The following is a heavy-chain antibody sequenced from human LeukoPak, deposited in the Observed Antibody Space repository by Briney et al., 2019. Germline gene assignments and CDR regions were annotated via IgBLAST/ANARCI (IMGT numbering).Heavy chain of an antibody. CDR3: ARVIGYYYYGSGSYNAFDI. CDR1: GGSFSGYY. CDR2: INYSGST. D-gene: IGHD3-10*01. V-gene: IGHV4-34*01. Sequence: PSETLSLTCAVSGGSFSGYYWSWIRQPPGKGLEWIGEINYSGSTNYNPSLKSRVTISVDTSKNQFSLKLSSVTAADTAVYYCARVIGYYYYGSGSYNAFDIWGQGTMVTVSS. J-gene: IGHJ3*02.